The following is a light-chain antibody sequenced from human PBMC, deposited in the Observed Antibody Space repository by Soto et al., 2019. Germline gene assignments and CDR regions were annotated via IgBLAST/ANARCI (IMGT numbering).Light chain of an antibody. Sequence: QPVLTQSSSASASLRSSVKLTCTLSSGHSSYIIAWHQQQPGKAPRYLMKLEGSGSYNKGSGVPDRFSGSSSGADRYLTISNLQFEDEADYYCETWDSNTHCVVFGGGTKVTVL. V-gene: IGLV4-60*02. CDR2: LEGSGSY. J-gene: IGLJ2*01. CDR3: ETWDSNTHCVV. CDR1: SGHSSYI.